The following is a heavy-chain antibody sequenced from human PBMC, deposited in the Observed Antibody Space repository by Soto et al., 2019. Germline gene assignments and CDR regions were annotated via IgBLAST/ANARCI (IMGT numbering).Heavy chain of an antibody. J-gene: IGHJ4*02. D-gene: IGHD6-6*01. CDR3: ARGLGEHLVRLSVQHDY. Sequence: QVQLVQSGAEVKKPGSSVKVSCKASGGTFSSYTISWVRQAPGQGLEWMGRIIPILGIANYAQKFQGRVTDDAEKCTRRGYMELRSLRSEDTAGNYCARGLGEHLVRLSVQHDYWGQGPRVAVSS. V-gene: IGHV1-69*02. CDR2: IIPILGIA. CDR1: GGTFSSYT.